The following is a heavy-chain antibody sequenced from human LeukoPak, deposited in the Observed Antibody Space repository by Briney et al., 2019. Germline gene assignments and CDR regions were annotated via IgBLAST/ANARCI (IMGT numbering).Heavy chain of an antibody. Sequence: GGSLRLSCAASGFTFSNYWMSWVRQAPGKGLEWVANIKQDGSEKYYVDSVRGRFTISRDNAKNSLYLQMNSLRAEDTAVYYCAREARVVVVAAPLDYWGQGTLVTVSS. V-gene: IGHV3-7*01. D-gene: IGHD2-15*01. CDR3: AREARVVVVAAPLDY. J-gene: IGHJ4*02. CDR2: IKQDGSEK. CDR1: GFTFSNYW.